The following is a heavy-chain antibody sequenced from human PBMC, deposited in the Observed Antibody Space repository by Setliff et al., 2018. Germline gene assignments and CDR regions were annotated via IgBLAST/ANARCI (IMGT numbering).Heavy chain of an antibody. CDR1: GGSISSSNW. D-gene: IGHD6-19*01. V-gene: IGHV3-15*04. Sequence: ETLSLTCAVSGGSISSSNWWSWVRQPPGKGLEWIGEIYHSGTTDYATPVKGRFTISRDDSKNTLYLQMNSLKTEDTGMYYCTTAYSSGCPGNYWGQGILVTVSS. CDR3: TTAYSSGCPGNY. CDR2: IYHSGTT. J-gene: IGHJ4*02.